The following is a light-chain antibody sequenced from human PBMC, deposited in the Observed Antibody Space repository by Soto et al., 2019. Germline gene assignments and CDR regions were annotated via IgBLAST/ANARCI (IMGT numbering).Light chain of an antibody. CDR1: QNINSW. J-gene: IGKJ1*01. CDR2: KAS. V-gene: IGKV1-5*03. CDR3: QQYNSYSRT. Sequence: EIQMTQYPSTLSASVGDRSTSTRLASQNINSWLAWYQQKPGKADNLLIYKASSLESGVPSRFSGSGSGTEFTLTISSLQPDDFATYYCQQYNSYSRTFGQGTKVDIK.